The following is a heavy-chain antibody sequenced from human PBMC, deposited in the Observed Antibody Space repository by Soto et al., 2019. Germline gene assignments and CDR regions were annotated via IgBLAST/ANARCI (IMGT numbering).Heavy chain of an antibody. CDR1: GGTFSSYA. CDR2: IIPIFGTA. CDR3: ARDQYSSSSAGMDV. Sequence: QVQLVQSGAEVKKPGSSVKVSCKASGGTFSSYAISWVRQAPGQGLEWMGGIIPIFGTANYAQKFQGRVTITADESTSTAYMELSSLRSDDTAVYYCARDQYSSSSAGMDVWGQGTTVTVSS. D-gene: IGHD6-6*01. J-gene: IGHJ6*02. V-gene: IGHV1-69*01.